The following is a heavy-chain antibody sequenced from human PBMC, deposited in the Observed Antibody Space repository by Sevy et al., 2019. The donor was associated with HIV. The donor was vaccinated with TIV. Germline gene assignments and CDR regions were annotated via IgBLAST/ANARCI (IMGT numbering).Heavy chain of an antibody. Sequence: GGSLRLSCAASRFTFSSYGMHWVRQAPGKGLEWVAVISYDGSNKYADSGKGRLTISRDNSKNRLYRQMNGLRPEDTAVYSCAKAQDGGVYSAYGMDFWGQGTTVTVSS. CDR3: AKAQDGGVYSAYGMDF. J-gene: IGHJ6*02. D-gene: IGHD2-8*02. CDR1: RFTFSSYG. V-gene: IGHV3-30*18. CDR2: ISYDGSNK.